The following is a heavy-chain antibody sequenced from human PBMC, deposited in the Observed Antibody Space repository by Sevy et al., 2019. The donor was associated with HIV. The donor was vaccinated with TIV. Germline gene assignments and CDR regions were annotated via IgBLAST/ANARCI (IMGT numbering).Heavy chain of an antibody. CDR2: IYQGEMS. J-gene: IGHJ4*02. V-gene: IGHV4-4*02. D-gene: IGHD2-21*01. Sequence: SETLSLTCAVSGDSVSGNTWWSWVRQPPGKGLEWIGQIYQGEMSAYNPALKSRLTMSGDKSNNVFSLKLNSVTAADTAVYYCVRNGIYSLADWGRGILVTVSS. CDR3: VRNGIYSLAD. CDR1: GDSVSGNTW.